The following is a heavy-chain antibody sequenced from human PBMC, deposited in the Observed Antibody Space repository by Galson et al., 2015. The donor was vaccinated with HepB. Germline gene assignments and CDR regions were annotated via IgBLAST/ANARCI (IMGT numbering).Heavy chain of an antibody. CDR3: TRQWLGDDY. V-gene: IGHV3-73*01. CDR1: GFTFSGSA. Sequence: SLRLSCAASGFTFSGSAMHWVRQASGKGLEWVGRIRSKANSYATAYAASVKGRFTISRDDSKNTAYLQMNSLKTEDTAVYYCTRQWLGDDYWGQGTLVTVSS. D-gene: IGHD6-19*01. CDR2: IRSKANSYAT. J-gene: IGHJ4*02.